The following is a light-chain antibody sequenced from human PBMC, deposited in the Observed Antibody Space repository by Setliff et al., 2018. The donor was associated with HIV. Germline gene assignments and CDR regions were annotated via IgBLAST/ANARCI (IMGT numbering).Light chain of an antibody. CDR3: SSYAISNTLP. V-gene: IGLV2-14*01. CDR1: SSDVGGYSL. Sequence: QSALAQPASMSGSPGQSITISCTGTSSDVGGYSLVSWYQQHPGKAPKLIIYEVRNRPSGVSNRFSGSKSGNTASLTISGLQAEDEADYYCSSYAISNTLPFGTGTKVTVL. J-gene: IGLJ1*01. CDR2: EVR.